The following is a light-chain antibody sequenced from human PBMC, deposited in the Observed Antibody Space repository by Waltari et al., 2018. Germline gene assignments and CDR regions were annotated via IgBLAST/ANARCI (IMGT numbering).Light chain of an antibody. CDR3: QQYGNSPYT. Sequence: EIVLTQSPCTLSLSTGERATLSCRASQSLNNNFLAWYQQKPGQAPGLLIYATSRRATGIPDRFSGSGSGTDFALTISRLEAEDSALYFCQQYGNSPYTFGQGTNLKIK. CDR1: QSLNNNF. CDR2: ATS. J-gene: IGKJ2*01. V-gene: IGKV3-20*01.